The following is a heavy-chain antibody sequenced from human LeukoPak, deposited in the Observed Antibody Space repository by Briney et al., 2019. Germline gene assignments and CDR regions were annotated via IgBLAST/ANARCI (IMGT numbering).Heavy chain of an antibody. D-gene: IGHD3-9*01. J-gene: IGHJ5*02. CDR1: GGSLSTYY. V-gene: IGHV4-4*09. Sequence: PSETLSLTCTVSGGSLSTYYRSWLRQPPGKGLEWIGYIYNNGTTNYNPSLKSRVTLLVDTSKNQFSLKLNSMTAADTAVYYCETAGSWGQGTLVTVSS. CDR3: ETAGS. CDR2: IYNNGTT.